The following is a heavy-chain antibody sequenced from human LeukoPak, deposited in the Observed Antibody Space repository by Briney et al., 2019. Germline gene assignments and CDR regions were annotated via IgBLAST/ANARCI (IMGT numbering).Heavy chain of an antibody. D-gene: IGHD3-3*01. J-gene: IGHJ6*02. CDR3: AMGAYYDFWSGYYPGRFGMDV. Sequence: SVKVSCKASGGTFSSYTISWVRQAPGQGLEWMGRIIPILGIANYAQKFQGRVTMTTDTSTSTAYMELRSLRSDDTAVYYCAMGAYYDFWSGYYPGRFGMDVWGQGTTVTVSS. V-gene: IGHV1-69*02. CDR1: GGTFSSYT. CDR2: IIPILGIA.